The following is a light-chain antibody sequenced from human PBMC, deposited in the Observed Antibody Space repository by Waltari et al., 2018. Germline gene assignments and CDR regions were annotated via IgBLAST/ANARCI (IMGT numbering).Light chain of an antibody. CDR3: QQYYDSPIT. J-gene: IGKJ3*01. V-gene: IGKV4-1*01. CDR2: WAS. Sequence: DIVMTQSPDSLTLCLGERATISCKSSQSVLRTSSNKTFLAWYQQKSGQPPKLLFYWASTRESGVPDRFRGSGSGTDFTLTISSLQSEDVAIYYCQQYYDSPITFGPGTKVDV. CDR1: QSVLRTSSNKTF.